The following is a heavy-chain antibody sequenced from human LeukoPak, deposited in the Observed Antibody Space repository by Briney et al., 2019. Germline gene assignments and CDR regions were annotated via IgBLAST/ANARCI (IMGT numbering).Heavy chain of an antibody. V-gene: IGHV3-33*01. CDR1: GFTFSSYG. J-gene: IGHJ4*02. CDR2: IWYDGSNK. CDR3: ARGTYGSGSYYNPADY. Sequence: GGSLRLSCAASGFTFSSYGMHWVRQAPGKGLEWVAVIWYDGSNKYYADSVKGRFTISRDNSKNTLYLQMNSLRAEDTAVYYCARGTYGSGSYYNPADYWGQGTLVTVSS. D-gene: IGHD3-10*01.